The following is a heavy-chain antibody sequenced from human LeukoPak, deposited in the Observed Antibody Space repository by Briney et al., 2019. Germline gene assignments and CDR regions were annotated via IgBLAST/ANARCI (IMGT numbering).Heavy chain of an antibody. D-gene: IGHD3-10*01. Sequence: GGSLRLSCAASGFTVSSNYMSWVRQAPGKGLEWISVIYSGGSTYYAGSVKGRFTISRDNSKSTLYIQMNSLRAEDTAVYYCARAKPKNMVRGLIMRRESRYFFDYWGQGTLVTVSS. CDR2: IYSGGST. J-gene: IGHJ4*02. CDR1: GFTVSSNY. CDR3: ARAKPKNMVRGLIMRRESRYFFDY. V-gene: IGHV3-53*01.